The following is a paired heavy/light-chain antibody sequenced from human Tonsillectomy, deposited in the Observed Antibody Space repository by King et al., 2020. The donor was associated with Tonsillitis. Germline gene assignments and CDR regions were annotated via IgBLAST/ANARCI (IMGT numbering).Light chain of an antibody. J-gene: IGKJ4*01. CDR1: QSINNN. V-gene: IGKV3-15*01. Sequence: EVVMTQSPATLSVSPGERATLSCRASQSINNNLAWCQQKPGQAPRLLIYGASIRATGIPARFSGSGSETEFTLTISSLQSEDFAVYYCQQYNDWPLTFGGGTRVEIK. CDR2: GAS. CDR3: QQYNDWPLT.
Heavy chain of an antibody. CDR1: GFSLSTYGVG. CDR3: THTFSGHYY. CDR2: LFWDGDE. Sequence: QITLKESGPTVVKPTQTLTLTCTFSGFSLSTYGVGVGWIRQPPGKTLEWLALLFWDGDERYSPSLKTRLTITKDTSKNQVVLRMTNMDPVDTATYYCTHTFSGHYYWGQGALVTVSS. V-gene: IGHV2-5*02. D-gene: IGHD2-15*01. J-gene: IGHJ4*02.